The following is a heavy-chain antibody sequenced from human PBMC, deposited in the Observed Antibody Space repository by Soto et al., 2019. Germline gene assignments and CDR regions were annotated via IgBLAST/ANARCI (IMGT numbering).Heavy chain of an antibody. CDR2: IYYSGST. D-gene: IGHD2-2*01. V-gene: IGHV4-30-4*01. CDR1: GGSISSGDYY. CDR3: AREYFIRTSCQKNWFDL. J-gene: IGHJ5*02. Sequence: TLSLTCTVSGGSISSGDYYWSWIRQPPGKGLEWIGYIYYSGSTYYNPSLKSRVTISVDTSKNQFTLKLSSVTAADTAVYYCAREYFIRTSCQKNWFDLWGQGTLVTVSS.